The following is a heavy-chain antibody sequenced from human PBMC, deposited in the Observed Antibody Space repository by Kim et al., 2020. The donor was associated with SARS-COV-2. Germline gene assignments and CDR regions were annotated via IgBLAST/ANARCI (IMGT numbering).Heavy chain of an antibody. D-gene: IGHD2-15*01. CDR1: GGSISSGGYY. CDR2: IYYSGST. V-gene: IGHV4-31*03. CDR3: ARVVRGGGDAFDI. Sequence: SETLSLTCTVSGGSISSGGYYWSWIRQHPGKGLEWIGYIYYSGSTYYNPSLKSRVTISVDTSKNQFSLKLSSVTAADTAVYYCARVVRGGGDAFDIWGQGTMVTVSS. J-gene: IGHJ3*02.